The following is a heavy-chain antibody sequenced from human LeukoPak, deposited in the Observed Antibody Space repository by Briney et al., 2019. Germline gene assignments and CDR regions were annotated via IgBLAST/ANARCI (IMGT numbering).Heavy chain of an antibody. CDR1: GGSISSYY. CDR3: ARVNRASGIA. V-gene: IGHV4-59*08. J-gene: IGHJ5*02. D-gene: IGHD3-10*01. Sequence: SETLSLTCTVSGGSISSYYWSWIRQPPGKGLEWIGYIYYSGSTNYNPSLKSRVTISVDTSKNQFSLKLSSVTAADTAVYYCARVNRASGIAWGQGTLVTVSS. CDR2: IYYSGST.